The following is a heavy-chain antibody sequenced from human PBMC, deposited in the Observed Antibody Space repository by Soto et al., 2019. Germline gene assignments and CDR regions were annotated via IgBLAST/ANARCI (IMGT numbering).Heavy chain of an antibody. J-gene: IGHJ6*02. CDR3: AFGEESRYYYYGMDV. V-gene: IGHV3-23*01. CDR2: ISGSGGST. D-gene: IGHD3-10*01. Sequence: GGSLRLSCAASGFTFSTYAMAWVRQAPGKGLEWVSAISGSGGSTYYADSVKGRFTISRDNSKNTLYLQMNSLRAEDTAVYYCAFGEESRYYYYGMDVWGQGTTVTVSS. CDR1: GFTFSTYA.